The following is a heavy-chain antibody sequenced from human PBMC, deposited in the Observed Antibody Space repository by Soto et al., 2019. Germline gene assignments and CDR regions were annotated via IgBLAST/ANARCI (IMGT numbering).Heavy chain of an antibody. Sequence: SETLSLTCTVPGGSISSYYWSWIRQPPGKGLEWIGYIYYSGSTNYNPSLKSRVTISVDTSKNQFSLKLSSVTAADTAVYYCARTSGYDFPIDYWGQGTLVTVSS. CDR3: ARTSGYDFPIDY. CDR2: IYYSGST. V-gene: IGHV4-59*01. CDR1: GGSISSYY. J-gene: IGHJ4*02. D-gene: IGHD5-12*01.